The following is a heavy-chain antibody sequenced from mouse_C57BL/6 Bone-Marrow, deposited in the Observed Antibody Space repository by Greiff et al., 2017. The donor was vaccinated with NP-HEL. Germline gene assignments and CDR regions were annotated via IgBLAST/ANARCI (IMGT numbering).Heavy chain of an antibody. CDR3: TILLYYFDY. Sequence: VQLKESGAELVRPGASVKLSCTASGFNIKDDYMHWVKQRPEQGLEWIGWIDPENGDTEYASKFQGKATITADTSSNTAYLQLSSLTSEDTAVYYCTILLYYFDYWGQGTTLTVSS. CDR1: GFNIKDDY. D-gene: IGHD1-1*01. V-gene: IGHV14-4*01. CDR2: IDPENGDT. J-gene: IGHJ2*01.